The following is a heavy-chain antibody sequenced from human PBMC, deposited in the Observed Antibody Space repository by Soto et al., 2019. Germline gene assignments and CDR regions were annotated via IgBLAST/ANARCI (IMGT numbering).Heavy chain of an antibody. D-gene: IGHD5-12*01. CDR2: VWYDGGNK. J-gene: IGHJ6*02. CDR3: VRAVGYSSNDYVYYDGMDV. Sequence: QVQLVESGGGVVQPGRSLRLSCAASGFTFSSYGMHWVRQAPGKGLEWVALVWYDGGNKYYADSVKGRFTISRDNSKITLYLQMNMLREEDTALYYSVRAVGYSSNDYVYYDGMDVWGQGDTVTGSS. V-gene: IGHV3-33*01. CDR1: GFTFSSYG.